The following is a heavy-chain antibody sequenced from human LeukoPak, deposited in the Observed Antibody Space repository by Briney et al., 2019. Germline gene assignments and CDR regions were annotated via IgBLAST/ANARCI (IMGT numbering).Heavy chain of an antibody. CDR3: AKDHFTWGSLYYYYGMDV. CDR2: ISYDGNKK. Sequence: PGGSLRLSCAASGSTFSSYGMHWVRQAPGKGLEWAALISYDGNKKHYADSVKGRFTISRDNSKNTLYLQMNSLRAEDTAVYYCAKDHFTWGSLYYYYGMDVWGQGTTVTVSS. D-gene: IGHD7-27*01. V-gene: IGHV3-30*18. J-gene: IGHJ6*02. CDR1: GSTFSSYG.